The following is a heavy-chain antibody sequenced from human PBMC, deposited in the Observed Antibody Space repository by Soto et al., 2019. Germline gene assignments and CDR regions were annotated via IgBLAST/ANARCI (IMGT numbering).Heavy chain of an antibody. V-gene: IGHV1-8*01. CDR2: MNPNSGNT. D-gene: IGHD3-9*01. Sequence: ASVKVSCKASGYTFTSYDINWVRQATGQGLEWMGWMNPNSGNTGYAQKFQGRVTMTGNTSVSTAYMELSSLRSEDTAVYYCARGQDGGYDTLTGPKRHYYYYMDVWGKGTTVTVSS. J-gene: IGHJ6*03. CDR3: ARGQDGGYDTLTGPKRHYYYYMDV. CDR1: GYTFTSYD.